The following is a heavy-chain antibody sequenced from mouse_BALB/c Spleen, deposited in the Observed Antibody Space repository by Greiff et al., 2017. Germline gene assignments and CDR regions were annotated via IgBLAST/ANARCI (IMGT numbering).Heavy chain of an antibody. CDR2: ISSGSSTI. Sequence: EVKLMESGGGLVQPGGSRKLSCAASGFTFSSFGMHWVRQAPEKGLEWVAYISSGSSTIYYADTVKGRFTISRDNPKNTLFLQMTSLRSEDTAMYYCARSEDLRYAMDYWGQGTSVTVSS. CDR1: GFTFSSFG. V-gene: IGHV5-17*02. J-gene: IGHJ4*01. CDR3: ARSEDLRYAMDY.